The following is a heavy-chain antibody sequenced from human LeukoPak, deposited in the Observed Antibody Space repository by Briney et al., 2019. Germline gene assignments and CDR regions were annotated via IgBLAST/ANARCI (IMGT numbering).Heavy chain of an antibody. Sequence: GGSLRLSCAASGFTFSSHSMNWVRQAPGKGLEWLSYITPSGVTMSNSDSVRGRFTISRDSAKNSVSLQMNSLRAEDTAVYYCARRHQLRFLPHWGQGTLVTVSS. J-gene: IGHJ4*02. CDR2: ITPSGVTM. V-gene: IGHV3-48*04. CDR1: GFTFSSHS. CDR3: ARRHQLRFLPH. D-gene: IGHD3-3*01.